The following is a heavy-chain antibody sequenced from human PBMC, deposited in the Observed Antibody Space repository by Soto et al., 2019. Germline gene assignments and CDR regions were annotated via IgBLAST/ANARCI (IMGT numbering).Heavy chain of an antibody. V-gene: IGHV1-69*02. CDR2: VIPMLRMS. D-gene: IGHD3-10*01. J-gene: IGHJ4*02. CDR1: GDTFNFYT. CDR3: ATNYGSGSTHFDY. Sequence: QVQLVQSGAEVRKPGSSVKVSCTASGDTFNFYTISWVRQAPGQGLEWMGRVIPMLRMSNYAQKFQGRVTISADTSTSIALMALSSLRSDDTAVYSCATNYGSGSTHFDYCGQGTLVTVS.